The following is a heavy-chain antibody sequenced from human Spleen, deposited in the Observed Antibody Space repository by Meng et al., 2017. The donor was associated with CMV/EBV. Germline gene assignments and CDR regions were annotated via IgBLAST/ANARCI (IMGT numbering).Heavy chain of an antibody. V-gene: IGHV1-2*02. Sequence: SVKVSCKASGYTFTAFYIHWVRQAPGQGLEWMGWINPNSGYTNYAQRFQGRVTMTRDTPISTAYMELSSLRSDDTAVYYCVRDGGMDVWGQGTTVTVSS. CDR2: INPNSGYT. J-gene: IGHJ6*02. CDR3: VRDGGMDV. CDR1: GYTFTAFY.